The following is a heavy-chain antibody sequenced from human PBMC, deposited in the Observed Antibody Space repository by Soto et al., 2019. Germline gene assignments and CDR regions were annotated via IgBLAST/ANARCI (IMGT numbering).Heavy chain of an antibody. CDR2: ITWNGATT. J-gene: IGHJ3*01. V-gene: IGHV3-20*04. D-gene: IGHD6-19*01. CDR3: ARDGGVVVAVDAFYV. Sequence: DVQLVESGGGVVRPGGSLRLSCAASGFTFDDHGMTWVRQAPGKGLEWVSGITWNGATTGYADSVKGRFTISRDNAQNSLYLQMNSLRVEDTALYYCARDGGVVVAVDAFYVWGQGTMVTVSS. CDR1: GFTFDDHG.